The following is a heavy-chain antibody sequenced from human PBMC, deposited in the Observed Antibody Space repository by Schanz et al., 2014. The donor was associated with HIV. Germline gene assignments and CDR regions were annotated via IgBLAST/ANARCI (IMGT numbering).Heavy chain of an antibody. D-gene: IGHD6-13*01. CDR3: AKVGRIYSTTWIDH. J-gene: IGHJ4*02. Sequence: VQLVESGGGLVKRGGSLRLSCVVSGLIFRTYDMNWVRQAPGKGLEWVAVISYDGSNKNYADSVKGRFTISRDNSKNTLYLQMNSLRGEDSAVYYCAKVGRIYSTTWIDHWGQGTLVTVSS. CDR2: ISYDGSNK. CDR1: GLIFRTYD. V-gene: IGHV3-30*18.